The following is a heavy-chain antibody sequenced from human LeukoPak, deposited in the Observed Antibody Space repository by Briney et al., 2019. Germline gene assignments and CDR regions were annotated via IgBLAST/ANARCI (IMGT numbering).Heavy chain of an antibody. CDR2: INSDGSST. Sequence: SGGSLRLSCAASGFTFSSYWMHWVRQAPGKGLMWVSRINSDGSSTSYADSVKGRFTISRDNAKNTLYLQMNSLRAEDTAVYYCARDGGRTIFGVANNWGQGTMVTVSS. V-gene: IGHV3-74*01. CDR1: GFTFSSYW. J-gene: IGHJ3*01. CDR3: ARDGGRTIFGVANN. D-gene: IGHD3-3*01.